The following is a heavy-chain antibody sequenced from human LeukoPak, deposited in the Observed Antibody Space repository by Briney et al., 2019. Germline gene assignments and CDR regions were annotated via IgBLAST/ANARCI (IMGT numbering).Heavy chain of an antibody. CDR3: ARSPDSSGWYRWFDP. CDR2: IYSGGST. J-gene: IGHJ5*02. V-gene: IGHV3-66*01. Sequence: GGSLRLSCAASGFIFSDYWMHWVRQGPGKGLEWVSVIYSGGSTYYADSVKGRFTISRDNSKNTLYLQMNSLRAEDTAVYYCARSPDSSGWYRWFDPWGQGTLVTVSS. D-gene: IGHD6-19*01. CDR1: GFIFSDYW.